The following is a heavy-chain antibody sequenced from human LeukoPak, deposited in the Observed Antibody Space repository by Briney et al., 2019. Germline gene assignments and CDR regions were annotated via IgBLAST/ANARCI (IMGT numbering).Heavy chain of an antibody. CDR3: AKDGSSGYFLYYYMDV. D-gene: IGHD3-22*01. CDR2: VSAGGDKS. CDR1: GFIFSDYA. Sequence: GGSLRLSCAVSGFIFSDYAMSWVRQYPGKGLEWVSGVSAGGDKSYYADSVQGRFTISRDNSKNTLYLQMNSLRADDTAVYYCAKDGSSGYFLYYYMDVWGKGTTVTVSS. J-gene: IGHJ6*03. V-gene: IGHV3-23*01.